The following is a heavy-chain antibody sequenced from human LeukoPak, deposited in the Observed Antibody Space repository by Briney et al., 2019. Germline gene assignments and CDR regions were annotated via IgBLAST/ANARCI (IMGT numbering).Heavy chain of an antibody. V-gene: IGHV3-23*01. CDR3: AKGANIAAVASYWYFDL. J-gene: IGHJ2*01. CDR2: ISGTGYST. D-gene: IGHD6-25*01. Sequence: GGSLRLSCAASGFTFSDYAMTWVRQAPGKGPEWVSTISGTGYSTFYADSVKGRFTISRDNSENTLWLQMNSLRVEDTAVYYCAKGANIAAVASYWYFDLWGRGTLVTVSS. CDR1: GFTFSDYA.